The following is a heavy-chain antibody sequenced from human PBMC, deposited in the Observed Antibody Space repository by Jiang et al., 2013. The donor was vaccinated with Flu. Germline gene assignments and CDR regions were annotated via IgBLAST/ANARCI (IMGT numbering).Heavy chain of an antibody. CDR3: ARVGSGWQSIDY. CDR2: IYYSGST. J-gene: IGHJ4*02. D-gene: IGHD6-19*01. V-gene: IGHV4-59*01. CDR1: GGSISNYY. Sequence: GPGLVKPSETLSLTCTVSGGSISNYYWNWIRQPPGKGLEWIGYIYYSGSTNYNPSLKSRVTISVDTSKNQFSLKLSSVTAADTAVYYCARVGSGWQSIDYVGPGNPGHRLL.